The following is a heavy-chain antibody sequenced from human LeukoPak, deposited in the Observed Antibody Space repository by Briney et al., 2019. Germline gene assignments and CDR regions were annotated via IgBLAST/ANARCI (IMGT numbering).Heavy chain of an antibody. V-gene: IGHV4-59*08. J-gene: IGHJ4*02. Sequence: SETLSLTCTVSGGSISSYYWSWIRQPPGKGLEWIGYIYYSGSTNYNPSLKSRATISVDTSKNQFSLKLSSVTAAGTAVYYCARHQARRYYFDYWGQGTLVTVSS. CDR2: IYYSGST. CDR1: GGSISSYY. D-gene: IGHD6-6*01. CDR3: ARHQARRYYFDY.